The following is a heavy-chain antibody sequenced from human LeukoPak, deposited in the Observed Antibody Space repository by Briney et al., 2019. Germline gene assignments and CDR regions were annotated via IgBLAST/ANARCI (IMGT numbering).Heavy chain of an antibody. V-gene: IGHV3-7*01. CDR1: GFTFTKYW. CDR2: IKQDGSDK. CDR3: AELGITMIGGV. J-gene: IGHJ6*04. D-gene: IGHD3-10*02. Sequence: PGGSLRLSCAASGFTFTKYWMSWVRQVPGKGLEWVANIKQDGSDKYYLDSVKGRFTISRDNAKNSVYLQMTSLRDEDTAVYYCAELGITMIGGVWGKGTTVTISS.